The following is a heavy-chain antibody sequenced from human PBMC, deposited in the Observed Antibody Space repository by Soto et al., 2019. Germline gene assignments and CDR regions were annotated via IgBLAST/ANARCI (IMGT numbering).Heavy chain of an antibody. V-gene: IGHV4-59*01. CDR3: ARARYCSGGSCYGSYYYYYYGMDV. CDR2: IYYSGST. J-gene: IGHJ6*02. CDR1: GGSISSYY. D-gene: IGHD2-15*01. Sequence: SETLSLTCTVSGGSISSYYWSWIRQPPGKGLEWIGHIYYSGSTNYNPSLKSRVTISVDTSKNQFSLKLSSVTAADTAVYYCARARYCSGGSCYGSYYYYYYGMDVWGQGTTVTVSS.